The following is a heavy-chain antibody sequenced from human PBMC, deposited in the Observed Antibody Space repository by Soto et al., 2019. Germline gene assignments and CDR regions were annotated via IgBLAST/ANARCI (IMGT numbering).Heavy chain of an antibody. J-gene: IGHJ5*02. CDR1: GYSFSTYD. V-gene: IGHV1-18*04. CDR2: ISPKNGNT. D-gene: IGHD3-3*01. CDR3: ATSYDSGFDP. Sequence: ASVKVSCKASGYSFSTYDISWLRQAPGQGPEWMGRISPKNGNTNYAQNFQDRVTMTADTSSSTAYMELRGLRSDDTAKYYCATSYDSGFDPWGQGTLVTVSS.